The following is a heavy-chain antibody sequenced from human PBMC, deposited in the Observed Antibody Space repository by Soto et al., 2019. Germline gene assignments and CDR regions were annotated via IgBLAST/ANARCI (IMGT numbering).Heavy chain of an antibody. Sequence: QVQLVQSGADVKKPGSSVKVSCQASGVTFSSETLGWVRQAPGQGLEWVGGIIPLFGTASYAQKFQGRVTIPADEYTSTVYMELSSLRSDDTAVYFCATELGENPASPFDAWGQGTLVTVSS. D-gene: IGHD3-10*01. J-gene: IGHJ4*02. CDR3: ATELGENPASPFDA. CDR2: IIPLFGTA. V-gene: IGHV1-69*01. CDR1: GVTFSSET.